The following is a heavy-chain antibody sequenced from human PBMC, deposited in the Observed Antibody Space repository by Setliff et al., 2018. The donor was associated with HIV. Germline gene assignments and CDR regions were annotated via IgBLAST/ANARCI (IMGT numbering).Heavy chain of an antibody. CDR3: ARQASWGYYFDY. Sequence: PGESLKISCKGSGYSFTNYWIAWLRQMPGKGLQWMGILYPGDSDTKYSPSFQGQVTISADRSISTVSLQWNSLKASDTAMYYCARQASWGYYFDYWGQGTLVTVSS. J-gene: IGHJ4*02. D-gene: IGHD3-16*01. CDR1: GYSFTNYW. V-gene: IGHV5-51*01. CDR2: LYPGDSDT.